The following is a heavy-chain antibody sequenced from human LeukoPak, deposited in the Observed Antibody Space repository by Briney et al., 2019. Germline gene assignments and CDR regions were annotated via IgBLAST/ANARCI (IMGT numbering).Heavy chain of an antibody. CDR2: IYTYESP. Sequence: SETLSLTCTVSGGSISSGSYYWSWIRQPAGKGLEWVGRIYTYESPNYNPSLKSRVTISVDTSKNQFSLKLSSVTAADTAVYYCARHCLITYYGSGSYPRYFDYWGQGTLVTVSS. D-gene: IGHD3-10*01. CDR1: GGSISSGSYY. CDR3: ARHCLITYYGSGSYPRYFDY. J-gene: IGHJ4*02. V-gene: IGHV4-61*02.